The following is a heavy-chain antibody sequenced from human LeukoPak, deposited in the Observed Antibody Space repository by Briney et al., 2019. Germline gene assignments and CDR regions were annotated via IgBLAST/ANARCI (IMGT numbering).Heavy chain of an antibody. D-gene: IGHD2-2*01. CDR1: GGTFSSYA. V-gene: IGHV1-69*05. CDR2: IIPIFGTA. Sequence: SVKVSCEASGGTFSSYAISWVRQAPGQGLEWMGGIIPIFGTANYAQKFQGRVTITTDESTSTAYMELSSLRSEDTAVYYCARGALRGPRYCSSTSCPNSYYYMDVWGKGTTVTVSS. J-gene: IGHJ6*03. CDR3: ARGALRGPRYCSSTSCPNSYYYMDV.